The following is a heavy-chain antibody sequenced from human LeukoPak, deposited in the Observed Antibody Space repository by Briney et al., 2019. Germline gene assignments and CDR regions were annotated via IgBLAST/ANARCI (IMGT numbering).Heavy chain of an antibody. V-gene: IGHV1-18*01. CDR1: GYTFTSYG. CDR2: ISAYNGNT. D-gene: IGHD5-18*01. CDR3: ARGAVDTDMVGGLYYYHGMDV. Sequence: ASVKVSCKASGYTFTSYGISWVRQAPGQGLEWIGWISAYNGNTNYAQKLQGRVTMTTDTSTSTAYMELRSLRSDDTAVYYCARGAVDTDMVGGLYYYHGMDVWGQGTTVTVSS. J-gene: IGHJ6*02.